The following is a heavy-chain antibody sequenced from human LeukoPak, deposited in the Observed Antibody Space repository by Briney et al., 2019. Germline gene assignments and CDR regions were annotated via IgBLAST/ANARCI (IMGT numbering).Heavy chain of an antibody. CDR2: IKQDGSEK. CDR1: GFTFSSYW. D-gene: IGHD2-15*01. Sequence: PGGSLRLSCAASGFTFSSYWMSRVRQAPGKGLEWVANIKQDGSEKYYVDSVKGRFTISRDNAKNSLYLQMNSLRAEDTAVYYCARDLPCSGGSCYLYYYYGMDVWGQGTTVTASS. CDR3: ARDLPCSGGSCYLYYYYGMDV. V-gene: IGHV3-7*01. J-gene: IGHJ6*02.